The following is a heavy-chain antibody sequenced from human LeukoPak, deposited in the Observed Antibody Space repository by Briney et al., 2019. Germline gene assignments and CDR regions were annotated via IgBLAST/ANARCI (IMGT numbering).Heavy chain of an antibody. CDR3: ARSPPITGDAYWYFDL. Sequence: SQTLSLTCTVSGGSISSGSYYWSWIRQPAGKGLEWIGRIYTSGSTNYNPSLKSRVTISVDTSKNQFSLKLSSVTAADTAVYYCARSPPITGDAYWYFDLWGRGTLVTVSS. V-gene: IGHV4-61*02. CDR1: GGSISSGSYY. CDR2: IYTSGST. D-gene: IGHD7-27*01. J-gene: IGHJ2*01.